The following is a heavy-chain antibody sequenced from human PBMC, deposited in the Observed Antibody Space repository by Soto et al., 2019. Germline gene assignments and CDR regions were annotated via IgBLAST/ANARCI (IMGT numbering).Heavy chain of an antibody. CDR2: VDQDGSAK. J-gene: IGHJ4*02. D-gene: IGHD3-22*01. CDR3: ARYCAYDSIYHCSSDRLDY. CDR1: GFAFNRYY. Sequence: EVQLVESGGGLVKPGGSLRLSCAASGFAFNRYYMSWVRQAPGMGLEWVASVDQDGSAKYYVDSVKGRFTISRDNAKNSLYVQMNSLRGEDTAVYYCARYCAYDSIYHCSSDRLDYWGRGTLVTVSS. V-gene: IGHV3-7*01.